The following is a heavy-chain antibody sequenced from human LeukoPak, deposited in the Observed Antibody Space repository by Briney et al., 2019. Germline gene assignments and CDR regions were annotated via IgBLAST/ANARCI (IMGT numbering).Heavy chain of an antibody. CDR3: ARGSAPHYYYYYMDV. J-gene: IGHJ6*03. CDR1: GGSFSGYY. CDR2: INHSGST. D-gene: IGHD6-25*01. Sequence: SETLSLTCAVYGGSFSGYYWSWIRQPPGKGLEWIGEINHSGSTNYNPSLKSRVTISVDTSKNQFSLKLSSVTAADTAVYYCARGSAPHYYYYYMDVRGKGTTVTVSS. V-gene: IGHV4-34*01.